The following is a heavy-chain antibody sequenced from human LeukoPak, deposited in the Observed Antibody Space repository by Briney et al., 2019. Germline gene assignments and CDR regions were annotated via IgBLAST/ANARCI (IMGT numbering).Heavy chain of an antibody. CDR1: GGSISSYY. V-gene: IGHV4-59*01. CDR3: ARLFYDSSGYYYRSGLYYFDY. J-gene: IGHJ4*02. Sequence: PSETLSLTCTVSGGSISSYYWSWIRQPPGKGLEWIGYIYYSGSTNYNPSLKSRVTISVDTSKNQFSLKLSSVTAADTAVYYCARLFYDSSGYYYRSGLYYFDYWGQGTLVTVSS. CDR2: IYYSGST. D-gene: IGHD3-22*01.